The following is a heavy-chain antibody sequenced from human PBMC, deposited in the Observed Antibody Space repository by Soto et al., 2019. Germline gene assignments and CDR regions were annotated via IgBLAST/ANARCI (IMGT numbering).Heavy chain of an antibody. CDR1: GFTFSSYG. D-gene: IGHD6-13*01. Sequence: GGSLRLSCAASGFTFSSYGMHWVRQAPGKGLEWVAVIWYDGSNKYYADSVKGRFTISRDNSKNTLYLQMSSLRAEDTAVYYCARDSLIAAAGTVDYWGQGTLVTVSS. J-gene: IGHJ4*02. V-gene: IGHV3-33*01. CDR3: ARDSLIAAAGTVDY. CDR2: IWYDGSNK.